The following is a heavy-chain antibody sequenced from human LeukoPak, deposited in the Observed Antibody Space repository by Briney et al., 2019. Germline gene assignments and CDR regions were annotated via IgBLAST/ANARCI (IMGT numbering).Heavy chain of an antibody. D-gene: IGHD2-15*01. Sequence: PGGSLRLSCAASGFTFSSYEMNWVRQAPGKGLEWVSCISSSGSTIYYADSVKGRFTISRDNSKNTLYLQMNSLRAEDTAVYYCAKPSCSGGSCVSMAPVSSWGQGTLVTVSS. V-gene: IGHV3-48*03. CDR2: ISSSGSTI. CDR3: AKPSCSGGSCVSMAPVSS. J-gene: IGHJ5*02. CDR1: GFTFSSYE.